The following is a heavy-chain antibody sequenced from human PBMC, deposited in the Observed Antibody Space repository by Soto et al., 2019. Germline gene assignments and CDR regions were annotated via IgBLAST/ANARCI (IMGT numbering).Heavy chain of an antibody. J-gene: IGHJ2*01. V-gene: IGHV4-30-2*01. CDR2: IYHSGSI. Sequence: QLQLQQSGSGLVKPSQTLSLTCAVSGGSISSGGYSWSWIRQPPGKVLEWIGYIYHSGSIYYNPSIKSRVTISVDRSKHQFSLKLSSVTAADTAVYYCARDSGSQAYSRRWYWYFDLWGRGTLVTVSS. CDR1: GGSISSGGYS. CDR3: ARDSGSQAYSRRWYWYFDL. D-gene: IGHD6-13*01.